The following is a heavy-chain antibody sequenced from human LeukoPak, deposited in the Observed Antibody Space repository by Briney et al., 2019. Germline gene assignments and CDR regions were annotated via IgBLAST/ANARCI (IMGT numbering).Heavy chain of an antibody. D-gene: IGHD1-14*01. CDR1: GGSISSGGYS. CDR2: IYNSGST. CDR3: ARGPLTRNYFDY. J-gene: IGHJ4*02. V-gene: IGHV4-30-2*01. Sequence: SETLSLTCAVSGGSISSGGYSWSWIRQPPGKGLEWIGYIYNSGSTYYNPSLKSRVTISVDRSKNQFSLKLSSVTAADTAVYYCARGPLTRNYFDYWGQGTLVTVSS.